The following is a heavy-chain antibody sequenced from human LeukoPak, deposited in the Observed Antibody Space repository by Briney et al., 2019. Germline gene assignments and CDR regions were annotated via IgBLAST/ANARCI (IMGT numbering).Heavy chain of an antibody. J-gene: IGHJ5*02. D-gene: IGHD2-15*01. CDR2: VSTSGDI. Sequence: SETLSLTCTVAAGSISSYFLRWIRQPAGRSLEWIGRVSTSGDINYNPSLKGQVTMSVATSRTQLSLKLSYVTAADTAVYFCARGRLGDCSGGSCPGAVWFDPWNQGTLVTVSS. CDR3: ARGRLGDCSGGSCPGAVWFDP. CDR1: AGSISSYF. V-gene: IGHV4-4*07.